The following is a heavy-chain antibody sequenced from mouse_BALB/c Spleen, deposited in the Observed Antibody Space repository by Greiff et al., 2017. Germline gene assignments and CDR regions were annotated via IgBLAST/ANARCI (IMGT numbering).Heavy chain of an antibody. Sequence: VQLQESGAELARPGASVKLSCKASGYTFTSYWMQWVKQRPGQGLEWIGAIYPGDGDTRYTQKFKGKATLTADKSSSTAYMQLSSLASEDSAVYYCARGRYFDYWGQGTTLTVSS. CDR2: IYPGDGDT. V-gene: IGHV1-87*01. J-gene: IGHJ2*01. CDR3: ARGRYFDY. CDR1: GYTFTSYW.